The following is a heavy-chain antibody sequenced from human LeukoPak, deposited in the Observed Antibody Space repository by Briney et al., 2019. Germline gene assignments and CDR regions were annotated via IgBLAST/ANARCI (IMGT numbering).Heavy chain of an antibody. CDR2: ISGSGGST. Sequence: GGTLRLSCAASGFTFSSYAMSWVRQAPGKGLEWVSAISGSGGSTYYADSVKGRFTISRDNSKSTLYLQMNSLTAEDTAVYYCAKESTGGGPGYFDYWGQGTPVTVSS. CDR3: AKESTGGGPGYFDY. D-gene: IGHD4-17*01. CDR1: GFTFSSYA. J-gene: IGHJ4*02. V-gene: IGHV3-23*01.